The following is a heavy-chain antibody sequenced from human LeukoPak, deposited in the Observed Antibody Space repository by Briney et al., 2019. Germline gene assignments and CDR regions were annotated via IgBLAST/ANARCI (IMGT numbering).Heavy chain of an antibody. Sequence: GGSLRLSCAASGFTFSTYSMNWVRQAPGKGLEWVALTSFDGSNQYYADFVKGRFTISRDNSKNTLSLQMNSLRVEDTAVYYCARGSVGTPPPFDFWGQGTLVTVSS. D-gene: IGHD2-15*01. CDR1: GFTFSTYS. CDR3: ARGSVGTPPPFDF. J-gene: IGHJ4*02. CDR2: TSFDGSNQ. V-gene: IGHV3-30*03.